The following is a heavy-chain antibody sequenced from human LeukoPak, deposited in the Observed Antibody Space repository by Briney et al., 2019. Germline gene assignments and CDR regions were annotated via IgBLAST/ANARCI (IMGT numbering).Heavy chain of an antibody. J-gene: IGHJ4*02. CDR3: TTDLGITMIRGVIVY. D-gene: IGHD3-10*01. Sequence: GGSLRLSCAASGFGFTNAWMSWVRQAPGKGLEWVGRIKSKGDGETTDYAAPVKGGFTMSRDDAKATLYLQINSLITEDTAVYYCTTDLGITMIRGVIVYWGQGTLVTVSS. CDR1: GFGFTNAW. CDR2: IKSKGDGETT. V-gene: IGHV3-15*01.